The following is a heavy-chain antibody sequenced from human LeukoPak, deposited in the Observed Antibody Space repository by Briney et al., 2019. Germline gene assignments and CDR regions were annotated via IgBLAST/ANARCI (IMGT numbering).Heavy chain of an antibody. J-gene: IGHJ4*02. D-gene: IGHD3-10*01. CDR2: INPNSGGT. CDR1: GYTFTGYY. Sequence: ASVKVSCKASGYTFTGYYMHWVRQAPGQGLEWMGWINPNSGGTNYAQKFQGWVTMTRDTSISTAYMELSRLRSDDTAVYYCAIKYYYGSGSYYQPFDYWGQGTLVTVSS. V-gene: IGHV1-2*04. CDR3: AIKYYYGSGSYYQPFDY.